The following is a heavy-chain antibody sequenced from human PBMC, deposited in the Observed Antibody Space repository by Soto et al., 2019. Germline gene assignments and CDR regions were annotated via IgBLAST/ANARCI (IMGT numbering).Heavy chain of an antibody. V-gene: IGHV3-23*01. CDR1: GFTFGTYA. J-gene: IGHJ4*02. CDR3: ARDSATYTRYTFEY. D-gene: IGHD1-20*01. CDR2: ISGSGGNT. Sequence: EVHLLESGGGLVQPGGSLRLSCAASGFTFGTYAMSWVRQAPGKGLEWVSAISGSGGNTYYADSVKGRFTISRDNSENTLYLQMNSLRAEDTAAYYCARDSATYTRYTFEYWGQGTLVTVSS.